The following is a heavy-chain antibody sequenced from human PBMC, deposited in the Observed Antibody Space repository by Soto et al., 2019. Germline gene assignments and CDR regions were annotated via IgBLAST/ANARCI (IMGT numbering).Heavy chain of an antibody. CDR3: ARDLALMDTAMYPPLDY. CDR2: ISSSSSYI. V-gene: IGHV3-21*01. D-gene: IGHD5-18*01. J-gene: IGHJ4*02. CDR1: GFTFSSYS. Sequence: EVQLVESGGGLVKPGGSLRLSCAASGFTFSSYSMNWVRQAPGKGLEWVSSISSSSSYIYYADSVKGPFTISRDNAKNSLYLQMNSLRAEDTAVYYCARDLALMDTAMYPPLDYWGQGTLVTVSS.